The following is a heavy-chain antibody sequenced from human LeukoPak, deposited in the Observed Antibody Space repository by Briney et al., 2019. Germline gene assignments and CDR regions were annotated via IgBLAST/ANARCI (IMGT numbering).Heavy chain of an antibody. CDR2: ISAYNGNT. J-gene: IGHJ5*02. D-gene: IGHD2-2*01. V-gene: IGHV1-18*01. Sequence: ASVKVSCKASVYTFTSYDINWVRQAPGQEREGMGWISAYNGNTNYAQKLQGRVTMTTDTSTSTAYMELRSLRSDDTAVYYCARDLPGYCSSTSCDDPWGQGTLVTVSS. CDR1: VYTFTSYD. CDR3: ARDLPGYCSSTSCDDP.